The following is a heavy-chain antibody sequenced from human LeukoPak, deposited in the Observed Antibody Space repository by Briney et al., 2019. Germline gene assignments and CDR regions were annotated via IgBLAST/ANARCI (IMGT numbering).Heavy chain of an antibody. CDR2: ISSSSSYI. V-gene: IGHV3-21*01. J-gene: IGHJ3*02. D-gene: IGHD1-14*01. CDR1: GFTFSSYR. CDR3: ARDGLFTGDAFDI. Sequence: GGSLRLSCAASGFTFSSYRMNWVRQAPGKGLEWVSSISSSSSYIYYADSVKGRFTISRDNAKNSLYLQMNSLRAEDTTVYYCARDGLFTGDAFDIWGQGTMVTVSS.